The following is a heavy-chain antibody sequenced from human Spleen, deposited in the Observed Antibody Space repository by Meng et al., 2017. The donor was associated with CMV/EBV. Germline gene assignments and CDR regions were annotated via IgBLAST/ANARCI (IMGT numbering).Heavy chain of an antibody. V-gene: IGHV3-30-3*01. CDR2: ISYDGSNK. Sequence: GGSLRLSCAASGFTFSSYAMHWVRQAPGKGLEWVAVISYDGSNKYYADSVKGRFTISRDNSKNTLYLQMNSLRPEDTAVYYCAKDGLAYCSSTNCSPYWYFDLWGRGTLVTVSS. CDR3: AKDGLAYCSSTNCSPYWYFDL. D-gene: IGHD2-2*01. J-gene: IGHJ2*01. CDR1: GFTFSSYA.